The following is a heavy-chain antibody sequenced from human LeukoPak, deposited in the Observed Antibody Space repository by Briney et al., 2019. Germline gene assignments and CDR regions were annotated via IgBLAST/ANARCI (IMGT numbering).Heavy chain of an antibody. CDR1: GGTFSSYA. CDR2: IIPILGVA. CDR3: ARDRIEYYDILTGL. V-gene: IGHV1-69*04. D-gene: IGHD3-9*01. Sequence: ASVKVSCKASGGTFSSYAISWVRQAPGQGLEWMGRIIPILGVANYAQKFQGRVTITADKSTSTAYMELSSLRSEDTAVYYCARDRIEYYDILTGLWGQGTLVTVSS. J-gene: IGHJ4*02.